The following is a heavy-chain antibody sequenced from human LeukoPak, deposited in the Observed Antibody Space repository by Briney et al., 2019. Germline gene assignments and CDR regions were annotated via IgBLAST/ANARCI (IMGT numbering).Heavy chain of an antibody. CDR1: GYTFTGYY. CDR3: ARGLDLYPGYSYGQNWLDP. Sequence: ASVKVSCKASGYTFTGYYIHWVRQAPGQGLEWMGWINPNSGATNYAQKIQGRVTMTRDTSISTAYMELSRLRYDDTAVYYCARGLDLYPGYSYGQNWLDPWGQGTLVTVSS. J-gene: IGHJ5*02. D-gene: IGHD5-18*01. CDR2: INPNSGAT. V-gene: IGHV1-2*02.